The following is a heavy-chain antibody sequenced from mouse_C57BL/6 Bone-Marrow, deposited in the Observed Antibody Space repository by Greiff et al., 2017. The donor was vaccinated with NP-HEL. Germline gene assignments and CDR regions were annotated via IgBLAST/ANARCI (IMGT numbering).Heavy chain of an antibody. V-gene: IGHV1-74*01. D-gene: IGHD1-1*01. CDR3: AIPLYYGSRYYYAMDY. Sequence: QVQLKQPGAELVKPGASVKVSCKASGYTFTSYWMHWVKQRPGQGLEWIGRIHPSDSDTNYNQKFKGKATLTVDKSSSTAYMQLSSLTSEDSAVYYCAIPLYYGSRYYYAMDYWGQGTSVTVSS. CDR1: GYTFTSYW. CDR2: IHPSDSDT. J-gene: IGHJ4*01.